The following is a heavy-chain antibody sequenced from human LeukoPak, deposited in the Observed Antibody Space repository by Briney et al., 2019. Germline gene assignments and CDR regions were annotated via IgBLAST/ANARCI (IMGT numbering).Heavy chain of an antibody. CDR2: ISYDGSNK. CDR1: GFTFSSYG. D-gene: IGHD2-15*01. J-gene: IGHJ4*02. CDR3: ASDALVVVAATPGASYFDY. V-gene: IGHV3-30*03. Sequence: GGSLRLSCAASGFTFSSYGMHWVRQAPGKGLEWVAVISYDGSNKYYADSVKGRFTISRDNSKNTLYLQMNSLRAEDTAVYYCASDALVVVAATPGASYFDYWGQGTLVTVSS.